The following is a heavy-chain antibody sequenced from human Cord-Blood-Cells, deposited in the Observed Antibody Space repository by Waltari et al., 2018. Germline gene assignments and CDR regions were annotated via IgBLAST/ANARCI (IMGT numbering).Heavy chain of an antibody. CDR1: GFTFSSYA. V-gene: IGHV3-30-3*01. D-gene: IGHD6-13*01. CDR3: ARGPIAAAGT. Sequence: QVQLVESGGGVVQPGRSLRLSCAASGFTFSSYAMHWVRQAPGKGLEWVAVISYDGSIKYYADSVKGRFTISRDNSKNTLYLQMNSLRAEDTAVYYCARGPIAAAGTWGQGTLVTVSS. J-gene: IGHJ4*02. CDR2: ISYDGSIK.